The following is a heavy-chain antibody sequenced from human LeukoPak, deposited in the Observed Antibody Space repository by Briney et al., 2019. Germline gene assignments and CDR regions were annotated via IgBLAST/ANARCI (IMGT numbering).Heavy chain of an antibody. V-gene: IGHV3-21*01. J-gene: IGHJ4*02. CDR1: GFTFSSYS. CDR2: IGSSSSYI. D-gene: IGHD6-13*01. Sequence: GGSLRLSCAASGFTFSSYSMNWVRQAPGKGLEWVSSIGSSSSYIYYADSVKGRFTISRDNAKNSLYLQMNSLRAEDTAVYYCARVFEEVRKAAAGVDYWGQGTLVTVSS. CDR3: ARVFEEVRKAAAGVDY.